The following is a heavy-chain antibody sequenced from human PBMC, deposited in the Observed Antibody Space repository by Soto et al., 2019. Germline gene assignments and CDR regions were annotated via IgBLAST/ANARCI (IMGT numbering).Heavy chain of an antibody. J-gene: IGHJ4*02. CDR2: SSNSGSFT. CDR1: GFTFSDHY. CDR3: VRSGDNYNLLDY. Sequence: GGSLRLSCAASGFTFSDHYMSWIRQAPGKGLEWIGYSSNSGSFTRYADSVKGRFSISRDNAKNSLFLQINSLRGDDTAIYYCVRSGDNYNLLDYWGQGTPVTV. D-gene: IGHD1-1*01. V-gene: IGHV3-11*06.